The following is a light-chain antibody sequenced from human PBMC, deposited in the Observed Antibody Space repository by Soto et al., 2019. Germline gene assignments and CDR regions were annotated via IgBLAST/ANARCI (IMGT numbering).Light chain of an antibody. Sequence: EIVLTQSPGTLSLSPGERATLSCRASQSVDSYYFAWYHQRPGQAPRLLISAASRRASGIPDRFSGSGSGTDFTLSISRLEPEDFGIYYCQQHVKWPRTFGQGTKLEIK. CDR1: QSVDSYY. CDR2: AAS. CDR3: QQHVKWPRT. V-gene: IGKV3-20*01. J-gene: IGKJ2*01.